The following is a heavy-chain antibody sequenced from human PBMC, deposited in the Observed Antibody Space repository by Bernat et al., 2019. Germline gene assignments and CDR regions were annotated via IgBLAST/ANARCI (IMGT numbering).Heavy chain of an antibody. CDR2: IWYDGSNK. CDR1: GFTFSSYG. CDR3: ATYGDLHDAFDI. D-gene: IGHD4-17*01. V-gene: IGHV3-33*01. Sequence: QVQLVESGGGVVQPGRSLRLSCAASGFTFSSYGMHWVRQAPGKGLEWVAVIWYDGSNKYYADSVKGRFTISRDNSKNTLYLQMNSLRAEDTAVYYCATYGDLHDAFDIWGKGTTVTVSS. J-gene: IGHJ6*04.